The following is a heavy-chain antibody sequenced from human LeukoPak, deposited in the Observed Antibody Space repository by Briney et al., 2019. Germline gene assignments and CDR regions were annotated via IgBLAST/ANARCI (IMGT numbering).Heavy chain of an antibody. CDR1: GYTFTSYD. D-gene: IGHD3-10*01. Sequence: ASVKVSCKASGYTFTSYDINWVRQATGQGLEWMGWMNPNSGNTGYAQKFQGRVTMARNTSISTAYMELSSLRSEDTAVYYCARDRFGFGELLFDYWGQGTLVTVSS. J-gene: IGHJ4*02. V-gene: IGHV1-8*01. CDR3: ARDRFGFGELLFDY. CDR2: MNPNSGNT.